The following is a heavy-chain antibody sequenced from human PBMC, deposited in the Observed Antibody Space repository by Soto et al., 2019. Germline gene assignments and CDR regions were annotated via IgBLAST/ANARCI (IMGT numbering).Heavy chain of an antibody. CDR2: ISGSGGST. CDR3: AKAPGYCSGGSCYWYFDL. CDR1: GFTFSSYG. V-gene: IGHV3-23*01. Sequence: EVQLLESGGGLVQPGGSLRLSCAASGFTFSSYGMSWVRQAPGKGLEWVSGISGSGGSTYYADSVKGRFTISRDNSKNTVYLQMSSLRAEDTAVYYCAKAPGYCSGGSCYWYFDLWGRGTLVTVSS. J-gene: IGHJ2*01. D-gene: IGHD2-15*01.